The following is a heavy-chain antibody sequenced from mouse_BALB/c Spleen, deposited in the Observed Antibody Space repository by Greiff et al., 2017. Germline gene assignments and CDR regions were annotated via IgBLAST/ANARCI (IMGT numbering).Heavy chain of an antibody. V-gene: IGHV5-17*02. CDR3: ARESFYYYAMDY. CDR1: GFTFSSFG. CDR2: ISSGSSTI. Sequence: EVKLVESGGGLVQPGGSRKLSCAASGFTFSSFGMHWVRQAPEKGLEWVAYISSGSSTIYYADTVKGRFTISRDNPKNTLFLQMTSLRSEDTAMYYCARESFYYYAMDYWCQGTSVTVSS. D-gene: IGHD1-3*01. J-gene: IGHJ4*01.